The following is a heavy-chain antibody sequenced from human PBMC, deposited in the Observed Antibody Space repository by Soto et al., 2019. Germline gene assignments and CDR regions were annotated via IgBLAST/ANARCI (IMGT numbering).Heavy chain of an antibody. V-gene: IGHV4-59*01. D-gene: IGHD6-13*01. CDR3: ARTAGSWYLRYYFDY. J-gene: IGHJ4*02. CDR2: IYYTGNT. Sequence: WTWIRQPPGQGLEWIGYIYYTGNTNYNPSLKSRVTISVDSSKNQFFMKLSSVTAADTAVYYCARTAGSWYLRYYFDYWGQGALVTVSS.